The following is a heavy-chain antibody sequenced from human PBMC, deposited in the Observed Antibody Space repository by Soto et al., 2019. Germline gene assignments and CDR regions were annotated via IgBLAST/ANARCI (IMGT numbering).Heavy chain of an antibody. J-gene: IGHJ6*02. Sequence: PGESLKISCKGSGYSFTSYWIGWVRQVPGKGLEWMGIIYPGDSDTRYSPSFQGQDTISADKSISTAYLQWSSLKASDTAMYYCARHSRMGNSIAHMDVWGQGTTVTVSS. CDR1: GYSFTSYW. CDR3: ARHSRMGNSIAHMDV. CDR2: IYPGDSDT. V-gene: IGHV5-51*01. D-gene: IGHD6-6*01.